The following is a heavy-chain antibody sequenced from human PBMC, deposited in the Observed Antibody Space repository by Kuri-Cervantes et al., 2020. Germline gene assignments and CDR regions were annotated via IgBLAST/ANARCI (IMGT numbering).Heavy chain of an antibody. CDR1: GYTFASYG. CDR2: ISAYNGNT. CDR3: ASRSYFTIFGVVTQGGFDY. D-gene: IGHD3-3*01. Sequence: ASVKVSCKASGYTFASYGISWVRQAPGQGLEWMGWISAYNGNTNYAQKLQGRDTMTTDTSTSTAYMELRSLRSDDTAVYYCASRSYFTIFGVVTQGGFDYWGQGTLVTVSS. V-gene: IGHV1-18*01. J-gene: IGHJ4*02.